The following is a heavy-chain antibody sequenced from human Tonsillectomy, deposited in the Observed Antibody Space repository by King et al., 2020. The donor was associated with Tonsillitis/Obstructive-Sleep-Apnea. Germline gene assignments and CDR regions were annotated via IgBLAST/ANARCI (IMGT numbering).Heavy chain of an antibody. V-gene: IGHV3-30*04. CDR1: GFTFSSYA. CDR2: ISYNGSNK. CDR3: ARDHRGAFDY. D-gene: IGHD4/OR15-4a*01. J-gene: IGHJ4*02. Sequence: VQLVESGGGVVQPGRSLRLSCAASGFTFSSYAMHWVRQAPGKGLEWVAVISYNGSNKYYAESVKGRFTISRDNSKNTLYLQMTSLRAEETAVYYCARDHRGAFDYWGQGTLVTVSS.